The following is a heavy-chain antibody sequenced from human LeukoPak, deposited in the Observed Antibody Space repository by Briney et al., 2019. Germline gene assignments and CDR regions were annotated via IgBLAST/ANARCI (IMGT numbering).Heavy chain of an antibody. CDR2: INPNSGGT. J-gene: IGHJ4*02. D-gene: IGHD6-19*01. Sequence: ASVKVSCKASGYTFTGYYMHWVRQAPGQGLEWMGWINPNSGGTNYAQKFQGRVTMTRDTSISTAYMELSRLRPDDTAVYYCASKHSSGWYGLEEDWGQGTLVTVSS. CDR3: ASKHSSGWYGLEED. V-gene: IGHV1-2*02. CDR1: GYTFTGYY.